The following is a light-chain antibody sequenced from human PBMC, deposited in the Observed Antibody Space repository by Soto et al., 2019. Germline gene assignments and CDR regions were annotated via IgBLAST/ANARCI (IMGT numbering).Light chain of an antibody. V-gene: IGKV3-20*01. Sequence: ETVLTQSPVTLSLSPGERAALSCRASESVNTNLAWYQQKPGQAPRLLIYGASSRATGIPDRFSGSGSGTDFTLTISRLEPEDFAVYYCQQYGSSPWTFGQGTKVDIK. J-gene: IGKJ1*01. CDR1: ESVNTN. CDR3: QQYGSSPWT. CDR2: GAS.